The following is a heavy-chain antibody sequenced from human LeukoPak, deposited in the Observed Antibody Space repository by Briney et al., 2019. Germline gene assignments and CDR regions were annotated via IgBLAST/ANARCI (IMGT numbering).Heavy chain of an antibody. Sequence: PGGSLRLSCAASGFTFSDHAMSWVRQAPGKGLEWVSAIRGTGTTTFYAASVKGRFTISWDNSKNTADLQMNSLRAEDTAVYYCAKVSWLGTLPSYHFDSWGQGTQVTVSS. CDR2: IRGTGTTT. CDR1: GFTFSDHA. CDR3: AKVSWLGTLPSYHFDS. V-gene: IGHV3-23*01. J-gene: IGHJ4*02. D-gene: IGHD6-19*01.